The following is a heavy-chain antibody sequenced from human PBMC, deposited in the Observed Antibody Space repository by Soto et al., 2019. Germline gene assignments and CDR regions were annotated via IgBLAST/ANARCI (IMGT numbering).Heavy chain of an antibody. CDR1: GYIFPDYG. Sequence: QVQLVQSGAEVQKPGASVKVSCKASGYIFPDYGISWVRQVPGQGLEWMGWISPNNGATNYAQKFQGRVTMTTDTSTSTAYMELRSLRSDYSAVYYCARDPGGATGFDPWGQGTLVTVSS. CDR3: ARDPGGATGFDP. V-gene: IGHV1-18*01. CDR2: ISPNNGAT. D-gene: IGHD1-1*01. J-gene: IGHJ5*02.